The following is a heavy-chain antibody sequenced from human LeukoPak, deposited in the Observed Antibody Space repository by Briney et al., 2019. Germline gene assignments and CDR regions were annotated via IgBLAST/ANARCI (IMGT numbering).Heavy chain of an antibody. J-gene: IGHJ4*02. CDR3: ARDNYDFWSGYQGGASFDY. CDR1: GFTFSSYS. V-gene: IGHV3-21*01. Sequence: GGSLRLSCAASGFTFSSYSMNWVRQAPGKGLEWVASTSSGSSYTYYADSVKGRFTISRDNAKNSLYLQMNSLRAEDTAVYYCARDNYDFWSGYQGGASFDYWGQGTLVTVSS. D-gene: IGHD3-3*01. CDR2: TSSGSSYT.